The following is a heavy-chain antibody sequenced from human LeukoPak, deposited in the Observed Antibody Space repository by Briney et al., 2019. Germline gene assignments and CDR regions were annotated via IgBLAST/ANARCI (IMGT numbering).Heavy chain of an antibody. J-gene: IGHJ4*02. Sequence: GGSLRLSCAASGFTVSSNYMSWVRLAPGKGLEWVSVIYSGGSTYYADSVKGRFTISRDNSKNTLYLQMNSLRAEDTAVYYCAGYIAAADYYFDYWGQGTLVTVSS. CDR2: IYSGGST. CDR1: GFTVSSNY. D-gene: IGHD6-13*01. CDR3: AGYIAAADYYFDY. V-gene: IGHV3-53*01.